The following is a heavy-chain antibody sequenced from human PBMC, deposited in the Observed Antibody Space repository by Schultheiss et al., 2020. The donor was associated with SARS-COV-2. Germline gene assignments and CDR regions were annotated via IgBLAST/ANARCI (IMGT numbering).Heavy chain of an antibody. Sequence: SETLSLSCSVSGDSIYRSSYYWGWIRQPPGKGLEWIGLIHNSGNTYYNPSLKSRVTMSVDTSKNQFSLKLSSVTAADTAVYYCARGSFRPGSGWYHRNNGMDVWGQGTTVTVSS. D-gene: IGHD6-19*01. V-gene: IGHV4-39*07. CDR1: GDSIYRSSYY. J-gene: IGHJ6*02. CDR2: IHNSGNT. CDR3: ARGSFRPGSGWYHRNNGMDV.